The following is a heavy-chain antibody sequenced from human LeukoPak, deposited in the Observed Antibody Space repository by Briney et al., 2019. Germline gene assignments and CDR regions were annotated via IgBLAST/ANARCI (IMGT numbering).Heavy chain of an antibody. Sequence: SGPTLANPTQTLTLTCTFSGFSLSTSGVGVGWIRQPPGKALEWLARIDWDDDKFYITSLKTRLTISKDTSKNQVVLTMTNMDPVDTATYYCARSANMIRGVSFDYWGQGTLVTVSS. CDR3: ARSANMIRGVSFDY. V-gene: IGHV2-70*04. CDR1: GFSLSTSGVG. J-gene: IGHJ4*02. D-gene: IGHD3-10*01. CDR2: IDWDDDK.